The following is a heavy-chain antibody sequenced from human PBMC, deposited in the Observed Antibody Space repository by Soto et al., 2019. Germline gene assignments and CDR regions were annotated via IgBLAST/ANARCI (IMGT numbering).Heavy chain of an antibody. D-gene: IGHD3-22*01. CDR2: IIPIFGTA. CDR3: ARTLVVRELDYYYYGMDV. Sequence: SVKVSCKASGGTFSSYAISWVRQAPGQGLEWMGGIIPIFGTANYAQKFQGRVTITADESTSTAYMELSSLRSEDTAVYYCARTLVVRELDYYYYGMDVWGQGTTVTVSS. J-gene: IGHJ6*02. V-gene: IGHV1-69*13. CDR1: GGTFSSYA.